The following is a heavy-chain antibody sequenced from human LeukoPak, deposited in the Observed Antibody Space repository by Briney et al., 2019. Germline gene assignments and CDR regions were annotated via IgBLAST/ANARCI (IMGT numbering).Heavy chain of an antibody. D-gene: IGHD2-2*02. V-gene: IGHV7-4-1*02. J-gene: IGHJ3*01. CDR2: INTNTGNP. Sequence: ASVKDSCMSYGYTFPSYARNWVRQAPGQGLDAIGWINTNTGNPTYAQGFTGRFVFSLHTSVSTAYLQISSLKGEDTAMYYCARFYCSSASCYTYDAFDVWGQGTMVTVSS. CDR1: GYTFPSYA. CDR3: ARFYCSSASCYTYDAFDV.